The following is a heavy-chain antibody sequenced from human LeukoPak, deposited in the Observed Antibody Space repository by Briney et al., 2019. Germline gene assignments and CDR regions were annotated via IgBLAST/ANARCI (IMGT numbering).Heavy chain of an antibody. CDR3: ATDAGGLPFDH. D-gene: IGHD2-8*02. CDR2: IWSDGSNE. CDR1: GFTFSSYG. Sequence: PGGSLRLSCAASGFTFSSYGMHWVRQAPGKGLEWVAVIWSDGSNENYADSVKGRFTISRDNSKNTLYLQMNSLRAEDTAVYYCATDAGGLPFDHWGQGTLVTVSS. J-gene: IGHJ4*02. V-gene: IGHV3-33*01.